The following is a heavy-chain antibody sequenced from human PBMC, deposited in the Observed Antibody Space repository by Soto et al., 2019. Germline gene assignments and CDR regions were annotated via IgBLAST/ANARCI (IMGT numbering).Heavy chain of an antibody. CDR3: ATQGY. CDR1: GLTFDDYA. CDR2: ISGNGGRI. J-gene: IGHJ4*02. V-gene: IGHV3-9*01. Sequence: EVQLVESGGGLVQPGRSLRLSCAASGLTFDDYAMHWVRQAPGKGLEWVSGISGNGGRIGYADSVKGRFTISRVNTHNSLYLQMHSVRVEDTAFYYCATQGYWGQGTLVTVSS.